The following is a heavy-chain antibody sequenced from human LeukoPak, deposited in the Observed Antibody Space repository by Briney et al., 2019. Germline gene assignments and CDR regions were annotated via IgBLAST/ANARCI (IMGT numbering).Heavy chain of an antibody. V-gene: IGHV3-7*01. CDR1: GFTFSNYW. J-gene: IGHJ4*02. D-gene: IGHD3-3*01. CDR3: ARDPTIFGVVIVPDY. CDR2: IKQDGSEK. Sequence: GASLRLSCAASGFTFSNYWMSWVRQAPGKGLEWVANIKQDGSEKYYVDSVKGRFTISRDNAKNSLYLQMNSLRAEDTAVYYCARDPTIFGVVIVPDYWGQGTLVTVSS.